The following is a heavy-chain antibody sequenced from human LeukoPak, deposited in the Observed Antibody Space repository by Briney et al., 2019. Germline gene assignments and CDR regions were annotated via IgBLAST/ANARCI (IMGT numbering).Heavy chain of an antibody. Sequence: GASVKVSCKASGGTFSSYAISWVRQAPGQGLEWMGGIIPIFGTANYAQKFQGRVTITADESTSTAYMELSSLRSEDTAVYYCATNAGYCSSTSCYDYYYGMDVWGQGTTVTVSS. J-gene: IGHJ6*02. CDR3: ATNAGYCSSTSCYDYYYGMDV. CDR1: GGTFSSYA. CDR2: IIPIFGTA. V-gene: IGHV1-69*13. D-gene: IGHD2-2*01.